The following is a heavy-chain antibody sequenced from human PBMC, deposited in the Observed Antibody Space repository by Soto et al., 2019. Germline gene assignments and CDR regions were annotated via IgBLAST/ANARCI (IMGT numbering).Heavy chain of an antibody. CDR2: ISAYNGNT. D-gene: IGHD4-17*01. CDR1: GYTFTSYG. J-gene: IGHJ6*02. Sequence: APVEPSSKASGYTFTSYGISWVRQAPGQGLEWMGWISAYNGNTNYAQKLQGRVTTTTDTSTSTAYMELRSLRSDDTAVYYCARGLYGDYDYPHWGQGTTVTVSS. CDR3: ARGLYGDYDYPH. V-gene: IGHV1-18*01.